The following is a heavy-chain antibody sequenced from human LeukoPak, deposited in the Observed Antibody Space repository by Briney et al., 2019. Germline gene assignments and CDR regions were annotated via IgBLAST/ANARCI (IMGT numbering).Heavy chain of an antibody. D-gene: IGHD3-3*01. CDR1: DGSLSGYY. V-gene: IGHV4-34*01. J-gene: IGHJ6*03. CDR3: ARRVTIIYYMDL. Sequence: SETLSLTCAVFDGSLSGYYWTWIRQFPGRGLEWIGEINDSGGTNYSPSLKSRVTISVDPSKNQFSMKLRSVTAADTAVYYCARRVTIIYYMDLWGKGTTVTVSS. CDR2: INDSGGT.